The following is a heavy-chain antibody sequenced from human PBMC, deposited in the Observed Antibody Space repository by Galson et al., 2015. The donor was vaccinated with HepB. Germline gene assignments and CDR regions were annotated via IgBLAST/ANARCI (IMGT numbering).Heavy chain of an antibody. D-gene: IGHD6-13*01. J-gene: IGHJ6*02. CDR1: GFTFSSYA. V-gene: IGHV3-30*04. CDR2: ISYDGSNK. CDR3: ARDLVLQQPGHYYYGMDV. Sequence: SLRLSCAASGFTFSSYAMHWVRQAPGKGLEWVAVISYDGSNKYYADSVKGRFTISRDNSKNTLYLQMNSLRAEDTAVYYCARDLVLQQPGHYYYGMDVWGQGTTVTVSS.